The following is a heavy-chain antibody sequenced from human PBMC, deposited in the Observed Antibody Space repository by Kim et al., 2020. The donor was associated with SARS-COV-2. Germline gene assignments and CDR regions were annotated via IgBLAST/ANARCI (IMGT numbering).Heavy chain of an antibody. V-gene: IGHV3-48*02. CDR1: GFTFSSYS. Sequence: GGSLRLSCAASGFTFSSYSMNWVRQAPGKGLEWVSYISSSSSTIYYADSVKGRFTISRDNAKNSLYLQMNSLRDEDTAVYYCARGRLGYYDGSSGYYPFDYWGQGTLVTVSS. CDR3: ARGRLGYYDGSSGYYPFDY. CDR2: ISSSSSTI. D-gene: IGHD3-22*01. J-gene: IGHJ4*02.